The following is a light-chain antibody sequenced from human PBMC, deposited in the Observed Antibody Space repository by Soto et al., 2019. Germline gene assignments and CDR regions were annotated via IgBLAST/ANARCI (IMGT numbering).Light chain of an antibody. CDR3: QQHGFSPRT. CDR2: GAS. Sequence: EIVLTQSPDTLSLSPGERATLSCRASQSVTSSYLAWYQHKPGQAPRLLIYGASLGATGIPDRFSGSASGTDFSLTISRLEPEDFAVYYCQQHGFSPRTFGPGTRVEIK. J-gene: IGKJ1*01. CDR1: QSVTSSY. V-gene: IGKV3-20*01.